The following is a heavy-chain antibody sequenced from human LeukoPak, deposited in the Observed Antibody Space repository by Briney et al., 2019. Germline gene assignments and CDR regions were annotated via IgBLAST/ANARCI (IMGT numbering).Heavy chain of an antibody. D-gene: IGHD1-7*01. CDR2: INPNSGGT. V-gene: IGHV1-2*02. J-gene: IGHJ5*02. CDR1: GYTFTGYY. Sequence: ASVKVSCKASGYTFTGYYMHWVRQAPGQGLEWMGWINPNSGGTNYAQKFQGGVTMTRDTSISTVYMELSRLRSDDTAVYYCARDRGYNWNYHWFDPWGQGTLVTVSS. CDR3: ARDRGYNWNYHWFDP.